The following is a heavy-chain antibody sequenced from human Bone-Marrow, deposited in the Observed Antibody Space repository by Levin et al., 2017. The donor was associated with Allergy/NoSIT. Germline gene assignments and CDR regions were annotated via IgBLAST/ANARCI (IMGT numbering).Heavy chain of an antibody. Sequence: GGSLRLSCKASGYTFTSYGISWVRQAPGQGLEWMGWISAYNGNTNYAQKLQGRVTMTTDTSTSTAYMELRSLRSDDTAVYYCARGGMVQTFDYWGQGTLVTVSS. CDR1: GYTFTSYG. V-gene: IGHV1-18*01. J-gene: IGHJ4*02. D-gene: IGHD3-10*01. CDR2: ISAYNGNT. CDR3: ARGGMVQTFDY.